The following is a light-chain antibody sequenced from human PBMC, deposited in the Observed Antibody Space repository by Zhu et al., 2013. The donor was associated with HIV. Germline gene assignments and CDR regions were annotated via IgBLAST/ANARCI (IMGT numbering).Light chain of an antibody. J-gene: IGLJ3*02. V-gene: IGLV2-14*01. Sequence: QSALTQPASVSGSPGQSITISCIGTTSDVGSYNYVSWYQQYPGKAPKLMISEVSNRPSGVSNRFSGSKSGNTASLTISGLQAEDEADYYCSSYASSSTWVFGGGTKLTVL. CDR1: TSDVGSYNY. CDR3: SSYASSSTWV. CDR2: EVS.